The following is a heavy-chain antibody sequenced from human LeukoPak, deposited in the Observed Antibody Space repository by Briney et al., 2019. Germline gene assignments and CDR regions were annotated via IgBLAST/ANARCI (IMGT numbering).Heavy chain of an antibody. CDR2: ISASDGHT. J-gene: IGHJ4*02. Sequence: ASVKVSCKASGYTFTSYDINWVRQATGQGLEWMGWISASDGHTNNAQKFQGRLTMTTDTSTSTAYMELRSLRSDDTAVYFCARDQHTGSQKISDYWGQGTLVTVSS. V-gene: IGHV1-18*01. CDR1: GYTFTSYD. CDR3: ARDQHTGSQKISDY. D-gene: IGHD2-21*01.